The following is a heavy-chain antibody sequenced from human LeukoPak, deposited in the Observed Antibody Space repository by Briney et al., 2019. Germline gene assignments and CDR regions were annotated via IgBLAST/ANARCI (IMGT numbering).Heavy chain of an antibody. J-gene: IGHJ3*02. Sequence: PSETLSLTCTVSGGSISSGDYYWSWIRQPPGKGLEWIGYIYYSGSTYYNPSLKSRVTISVDTSKNQFSLKLSSVTAADTAVYYCARDRAMVRALDIWGQGTMVTVSS. CDR3: ARDRAMVRALDI. CDR1: GGSISSGDYY. V-gene: IGHV4-30-4*01. CDR2: IYYSGST. D-gene: IGHD3-10*01.